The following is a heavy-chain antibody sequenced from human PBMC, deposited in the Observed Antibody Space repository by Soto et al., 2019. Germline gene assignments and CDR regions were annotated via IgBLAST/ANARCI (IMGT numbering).Heavy chain of an antibody. CDR2: INPNNGNA. CDR3: ASLGVVVPAAPDGFDP. D-gene: IGHD2-2*01. J-gene: IGHJ5*02. V-gene: IGHV1-18*04. CDR1: GDTFAGCY. Sequence: SVEVSCKASGDTFAGCYMHSLRQDPGQGLEWMGWINPNNGNANYAQKLQGRVTMTTDTSTSTAYMELRSLRSDDTAVYYCASLGVVVPAAPDGFDPWGQGTLVTVSS.